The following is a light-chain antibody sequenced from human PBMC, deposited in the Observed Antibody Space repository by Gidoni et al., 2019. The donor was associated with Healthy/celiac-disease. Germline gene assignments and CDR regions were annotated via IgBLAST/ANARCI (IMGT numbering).Light chain of an antibody. CDR1: QSVSSY. Sequence: EIVFTHSPATLSLSPGERSTLSCMASQSVSSYLAWYQQKPGQAPRLLIYAASNRATGIPARFSGSGSGTDFTLTISSLEPEDFAVYYCQQRSNGFTFGPGTKVDIK. V-gene: IGKV3-11*01. CDR3: QQRSNGFT. J-gene: IGKJ3*01. CDR2: AAS.